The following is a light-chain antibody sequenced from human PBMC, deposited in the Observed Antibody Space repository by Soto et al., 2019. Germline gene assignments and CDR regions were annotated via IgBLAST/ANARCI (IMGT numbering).Light chain of an antibody. V-gene: IGKV1-9*01. CDR2: TAS. CDR3: QQYGSSPRT. J-gene: IGKJ1*01. CDR1: QGISSY. Sequence: IQLTQSPSSLSASVGDRITITCRASQGISSYLAWYQQKPGEAPKLLIYTASTLQSGVPSRFSGSGSGTDFTLTISRLEPEDFAVYYCQQYGSSPRTFGQGTKVDI.